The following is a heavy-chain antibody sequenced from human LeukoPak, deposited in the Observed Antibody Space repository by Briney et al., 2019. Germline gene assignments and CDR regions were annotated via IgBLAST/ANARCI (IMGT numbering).Heavy chain of an antibody. Sequence: GGSLGLSCAASGFTFSDYYMSWIRQAPGKGLEWVSSISSNISTTYYADSVKGRFTISRDNAKNSLYLQMNSLRDEDTAVYYCARDRSGYARYYGMDVWGQGTTVTVSS. CDR2: ISSNISTT. CDR1: GFTFSDYY. D-gene: IGHD5-12*01. V-gene: IGHV3-11*01. J-gene: IGHJ6*02. CDR3: ARDRSGYARYYGMDV.